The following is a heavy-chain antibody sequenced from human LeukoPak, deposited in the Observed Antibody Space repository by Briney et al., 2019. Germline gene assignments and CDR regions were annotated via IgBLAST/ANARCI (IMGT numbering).Heavy chain of an antibody. CDR2: INPNSGGT. CDR1: GYTFTVYY. V-gene: IGHV1-2*02. J-gene: IGHJ4*02. Sequence: ASVKVSCKASGYTFTVYYMHWVRQAPGQGLEYMGWINPNSGGTNYAQKFQGRVTMTRDTSITTAYMELSRLTSDDTAVYYCARDRGDPYSFDYWSQGTMVTVSS. D-gene: IGHD2-21*01. CDR3: ARDRGDPYSFDY.